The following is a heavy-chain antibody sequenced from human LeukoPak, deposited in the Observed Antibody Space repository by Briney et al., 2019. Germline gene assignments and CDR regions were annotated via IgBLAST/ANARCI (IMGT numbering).Heavy chain of an antibody. D-gene: IGHD3-22*01. V-gene: IGHV3-74*01. CDR1: GFTFSSYW. CDR3: ARGPYYYDSSGYYAFDI. J-gene: IGHJ3*02. Sequence: GGSLRLSCAASGFTFSSYWMHWVRQAPGKGLVWVSRINSDGSSTSYADSVKGRFTISRDNAKNTLYLQMNSLRAEDTAVYYCARGPYYYDSSGYYAFDIWGQGTMVTVSS. CDR2: INSDGSST.